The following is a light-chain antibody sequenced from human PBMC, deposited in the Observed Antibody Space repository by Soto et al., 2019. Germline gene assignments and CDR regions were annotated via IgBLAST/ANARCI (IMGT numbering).Light chain of an antibody. J-gene: IGKJ5*01. V-gene: IGKV1-39*01. CDR1: QNIGRW. CDR3: QQSYSTPIT. Sequence: DIQMTQSPATLSASIGERVTISCRASQNIGRWLAWYQQKPGKAPKLLIYAASSLQSGVPSRFSGSGSGTDFTLTISSLQPEDFATYYCQQSYSTPITFGQGTRLEIK. CDR2: AAS.